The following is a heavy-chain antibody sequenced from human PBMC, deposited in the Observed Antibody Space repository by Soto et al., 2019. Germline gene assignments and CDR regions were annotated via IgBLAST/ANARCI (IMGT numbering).Heavy chain of an antibody. Sequence: QVQLVQSGAEVKKPGASVKVSCKASGYTFTSYGISWVRQAPGQGLEWMGWISAYNGNTNYAQKLQGRVTMTTDTSTSTAYMELRILRSDDTAVYYCARDPRAARPQYDSERFDPWGQGTLVTVSS. V-gene: IGHV1-18*01. J-gene: IGHJ5*02. D-gene: IGHD6-6*01. CDR1: GYTFTSYG. CDR3: ARDPRAARPQYDSERFDP. CDR2: ISAYNGNT.